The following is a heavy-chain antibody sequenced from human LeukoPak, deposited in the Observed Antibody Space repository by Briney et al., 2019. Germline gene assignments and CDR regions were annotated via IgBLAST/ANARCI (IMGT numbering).Heavy chain of an antibody. D-gene: IGHD3-22*01. V-gene: IGHV1-2*02. J-gene: IGHJ3*02. CDR2: IDPSSGGT. CDR1: GYTFTGYY. CDR3: AREYYDGSGLKYAFDI. Sequence: ASVKVSCKASGYTFTGYYMHWVRQAPGQGLEWMGCIDPSSGGTKYQQRFQGRVTVTRDTSSSTAYMELSRLRFDDTAVYFCAREYYDGSGLKYAFDIWGQGTMVTVSS.